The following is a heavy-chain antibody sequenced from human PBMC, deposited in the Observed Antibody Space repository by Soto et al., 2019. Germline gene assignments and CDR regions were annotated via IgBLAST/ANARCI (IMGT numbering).Heavy chain of an antibody. CDR3: ARDPLGYCSSTSCRSRGMDV. Sequence: QVQLVQSGAEVKKPGASVKVSCKASGYTFTSYAMHWVRQAPGQRLEWMGWINAGNGNTKYSQKFQGRVTITRDTSASTAHMELSSLRSEDTAVYYCARDPLGYCSSTSCRSRGMDVWGQGTTVTVSS. CDR1: GYTFTSYA. D-gene: IGHD2-2*01. CDR2: INAGNGNT. V-gene: IGHV1-3*01. J-gene: IGHJ6*02.